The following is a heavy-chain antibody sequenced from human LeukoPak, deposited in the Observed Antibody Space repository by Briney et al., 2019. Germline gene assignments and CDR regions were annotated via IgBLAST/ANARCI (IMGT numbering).Heavy chain of an antibody. CDR1: GGSISSSSYY. D-gene: IGHD1-26*01. V-gene: IGHV4-39*01. Sequence: SETLSLTCTVSGGSISSSSYYWGWIRQPPGKGLEWIGSIYYSGSTYYNPSLKSRVTISVDTSKSQFSLKLSSVTAADTAVYYCARGLSGRTQPWGQGTLVTVSS. CDR3: ARGLSGRTQP. J-gene: IGHJ4*02. CDR2: IYYSGST.